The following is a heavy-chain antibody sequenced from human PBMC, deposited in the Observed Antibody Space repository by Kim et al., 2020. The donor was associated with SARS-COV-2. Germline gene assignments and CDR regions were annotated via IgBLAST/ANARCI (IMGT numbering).Heavy chain of an antibody. CDR2: IYYSGST. D-gene: IGHD6-19*01. CDR1: GGSISSSSYY. J-gene: IGHJ6*02. V-gene: IGHV4-39*07. CDR3: ARDHGSGWYQEPNRYYYYGMDV. Sequence: SETLSLTCTVSGGSISSSSYYWGWIRQPPGKGLEWIGSIYYSGSTYYNPSLKSRVTISVDTSKNQFSLKLSSVTAADTAVYYCARDHGSGWYQEPNRYYYYGMDVWGQGTTVTVSS.